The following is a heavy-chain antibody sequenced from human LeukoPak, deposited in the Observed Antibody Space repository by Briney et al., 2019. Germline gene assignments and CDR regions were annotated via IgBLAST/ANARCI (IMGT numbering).Heavy chain of an antibody. Sequence: ASVKVSCKASGYTFTGYYMHWVRQAPGQGLEWMGWINPNSGGTNYAQKFQGRVTMTRDTSISTAYMELSRLRSDDTAVYYCARDGAYYYDSSGYYQRVPLYYGMDVWGQGTTVTVSS. V-gene: IGHV1-2*02. CDR2: INPNSGGT. CDR3: ARDGAYYYDSSGYYQRVPLYYGMDV. J-gene: IGHJ6*02. CDR1: GYTFTGYY. D-gene: IGHD3-22*01.